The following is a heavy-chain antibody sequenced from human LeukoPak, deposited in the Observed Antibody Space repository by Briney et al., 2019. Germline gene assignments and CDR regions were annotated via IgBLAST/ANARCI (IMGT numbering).Heavy chain of an antibody. CDR3: ARVGPTRYYYYMDV. Sequence: GGSLRLSCAASGFDFTSYCMNWVRQAPGKGLEWVSYISYSGGMIYYADSVKGRFTISRDNAKTSLYLQMDSLRDEDTAVYYCARVGPTRYYYYMDVWGKGTTVTVSS. V-gene: IGHV3-48*02. J-gene: IGHJ6*03. CDR1: GFDFTSYC. CDR2: ISYSGGMI.